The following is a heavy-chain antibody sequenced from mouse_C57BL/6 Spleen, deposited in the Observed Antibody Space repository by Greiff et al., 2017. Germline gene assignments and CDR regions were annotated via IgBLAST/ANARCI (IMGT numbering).Heavy chain of an antibody. CDR3: TGYYAFYYAMDY. Sequence: EVQLQESGGGLVQPGGSMKLSCAASGFTFSDAWMDWVRQSPEKGLEWVAEIRNKANNHATYYAESVKGRFTISRDDSKSSVYLQMNSLRAEDTGIYYCTGYYAFYYAMDYWGQGTSVTVSS. CDR2: IRNKANNHAT. D-gene: IGHD2-3*01. V-gene: IGHV6-6*01. CDR1: GFTFSDAW. J-gene: IGHJ4*01.